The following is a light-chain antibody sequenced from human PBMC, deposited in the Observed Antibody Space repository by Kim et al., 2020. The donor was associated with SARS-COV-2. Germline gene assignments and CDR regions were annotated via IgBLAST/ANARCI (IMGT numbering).Light chain of an antibody. Sequence: ASVGDRVTITCRASQAIRNDLTWYQQKPGRAPQLLIYAASSLLSGVPSRFSGSGSDTHFTLTISSLQPEDFATYYCLQDYTYPRTFGQGTKVDIK. CDR2: AAS. V-gene: IGKV1-6*01. J-gene: IGKJ1*01. CDR1: QAIRND. CDR3: LQDYTYPRT.